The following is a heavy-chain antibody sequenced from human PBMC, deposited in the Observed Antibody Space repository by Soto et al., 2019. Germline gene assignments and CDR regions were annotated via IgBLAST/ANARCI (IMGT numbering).Heavy chain of an antibody. J-gene: IGHJ4*02. V-gene: IGHV3-30*18. Sequence: GGSLRLSCAASGFTFSSYGMHWVRQAPGKGLEWVAIISYDGSNKYYADSVKGRFAISRDNSKSTLYLQMNSLRAEDTAVYYCVKDSQANWALDYWGQGTLVTVSS. D-gene: IGHD2-8*01. CDR3: VKDSQANWALDY. CDR1: GFTFSSYG. CDR2: ISYDGSNK.